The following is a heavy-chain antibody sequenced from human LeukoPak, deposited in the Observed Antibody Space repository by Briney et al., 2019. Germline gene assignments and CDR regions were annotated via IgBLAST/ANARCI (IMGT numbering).Heavy chain of an antibody. V-gene: IGHV3-23*01. Sequence: SGGSLRLSCEVSGFTFSNSAMSWVRQAPGKGREWVSGISISGGTTYYAASVKGRFTISRDNSKNTVYLQLNSLRAEDTAVYYCAKEEVPNDYWGQGTLVTVSS. J-gene: IGHJ4*02. CDR3: AKEEVPNDY. CDR1: GFTFSNSA. D-gene: IGHD2-2*01. CDR2: ISISGGTT.